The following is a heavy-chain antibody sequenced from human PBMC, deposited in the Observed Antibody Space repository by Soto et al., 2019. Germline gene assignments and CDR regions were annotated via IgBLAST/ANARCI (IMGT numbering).Heavy chain of an antibody. CDR3: AGLTLAHDSSGYHIFDY. CDR2: IYYSGST. D-gene: IGHD3-22*01. J-gene: IGHJ4*02. V-gene: IGHV4-31*01. CDR1: GASMSSGGYY. Sequence: TSETLSLTCTVSGASMSSGGYYWTWIRQSPGKGLEWIGYIYYSGSTYYSPSFEGHVTMSVDRSINTAYLEWSSLKASDTAMYYCAGLTLAHDSSGYHIFDYWGLGTLVTVSS.